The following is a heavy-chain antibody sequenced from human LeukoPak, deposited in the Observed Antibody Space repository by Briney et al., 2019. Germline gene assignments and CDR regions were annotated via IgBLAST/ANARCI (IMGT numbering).Heavy chain of an antibody. J-gene: IGHJ4*02. CDR1: GGSISSGYY. CDR3: ARDHGILSDY. Sequence: PSETLSLTCTVSGGSISSGYYWGWIRQPPGKGLEWIGSIYHSGSTYYNPSLKSRVTISVDTSKNQFSLKLSSVTAADTAVYYCARDHGILSDYWGQGTLVTVSS. D-gene: IGHD5-18*01. CDR2: IYHSGST. V-gene: IGHV4-38-2*02.